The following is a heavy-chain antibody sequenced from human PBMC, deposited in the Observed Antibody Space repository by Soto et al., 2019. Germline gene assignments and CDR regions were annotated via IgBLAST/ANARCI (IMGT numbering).Heavy chain of an antibody. J-gene: IGHJ6*02. Sequence: PSETLSRTCTVSGGSISRYYWSWIRQPPGKGLEWIGYLYNTGSTIYNPSLKSRVTISVDTSKNQFSLKLNSLTAADTAVYYCARDLWGYCGTDCYPLDVWGQGTTVT. D-gene: IGHD2-21*02. CDR3: ARDLWGYCGTDCYPLDV. CDR1: GGSISRYY. CDR2: LYNTGST. V-gene: IGHV4-59*01.